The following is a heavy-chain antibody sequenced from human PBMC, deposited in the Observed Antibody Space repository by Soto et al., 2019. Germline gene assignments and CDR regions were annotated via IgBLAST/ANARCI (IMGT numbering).Heavy chain of an antibody. Sequence: PGGSLRLSCAASGFTFNNYAMNWVLQAPGKGLEWVATISATGGSTYYADSVKGRFTISRDNSKNTLYLQMNGLRVEDTAVYHCAKDRLAGNFEYWGQGTQVTVSS. CDR3: AKDRLAGNFEY. V-gene: IGHV3-23*01. CDR1: GFTFNNYA. CDR2: ISATGGST. J-gene: IGHJ4*02.